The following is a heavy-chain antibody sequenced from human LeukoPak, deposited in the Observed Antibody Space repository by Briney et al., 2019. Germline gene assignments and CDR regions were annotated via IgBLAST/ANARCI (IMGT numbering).Heavy chain of an antibody. Sequence: SETLSLTCAVYGVSFSGYYWSWLRQPPGKGLEWIGEINHSGSTNYNPSLKSRVTISIDTSKNQFSLKLSSVTAADTAVYYCARRGHRVLWFGELSRVVWFDPWGQGTLVTVSS. CDR2: INHSGST. CDR1: GVSFSGYY. V-gene: IGHV4-34*01. J-gene: IGHJ5*02. D-gene: IGHD3-10*01. CDR3: ARRGHRVLWFGELSRVVWFDP.